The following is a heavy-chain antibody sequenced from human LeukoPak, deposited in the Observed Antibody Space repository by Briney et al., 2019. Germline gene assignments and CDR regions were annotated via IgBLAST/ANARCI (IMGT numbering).Heavy chain of an antibody. CDR3: ARGYSYGYGWFDP. J-gene: IGHJ5*02. CDR1: GGSISSYY. V-gene: IGHV4-59*08. CDR2: IYYSGST. D-gene: IGHD5-18*01. Sequence: WETLSLTCTVSGGSISSYYWSWIRQPPGKGLEWIGYIYYSGSTNYNPSLKSRVTISVDTSKNQLSLKLSSVTAADTAVYYCARGYSYGYGWFDPWGQGTLVTVSA.